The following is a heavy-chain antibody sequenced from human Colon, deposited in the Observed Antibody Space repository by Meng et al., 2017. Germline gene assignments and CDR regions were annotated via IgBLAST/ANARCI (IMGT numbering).Heavy chain of an antibody. CDR1: GGSFSGYY. Sequence: QVPLQQWGRRLLKPSETLSLNCSCYGGSFSGYYWSWIRQPPGKGLEWIGEINHSGSTNYNPSLKSRVTISVDTSKNQFSLKLSSVTAADTAVYYCARRVRGVISWFDPWGQGTLVTVSS. V-gene: IGHV4-34*01. CDR2: INHSGST. D-gene: IGHD3-10*01. J-gene: IGHJ5*02. CDR3: ARRVRGVISWFDP.